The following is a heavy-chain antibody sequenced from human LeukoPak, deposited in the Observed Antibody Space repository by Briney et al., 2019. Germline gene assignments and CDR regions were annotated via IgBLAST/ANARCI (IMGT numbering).Heavy chain of an antibody. J-gene: IGHJ6*03. Sequence: GGSLRLSCAASGFTFSSYWMSWVRQAPGKGLEWVANIKQDGSEKYYVDSVKGRFTISRDNAKNALYLQMNSLRAEDTAVYYCARDFQYYYYYMDVWGKGTTVTVSS. CDR3: ARDFQYYYYYMDV. V-gene: IGHV3-7*01. CDR1: GFTFSSYW. CDR2: IKQDGSEK.